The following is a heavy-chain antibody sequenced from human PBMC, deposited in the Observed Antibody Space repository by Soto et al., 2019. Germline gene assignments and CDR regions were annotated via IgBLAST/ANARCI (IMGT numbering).Heavy chain of an antibody. D-gene: IGHD5-18*01. Sequence: QPPGKGLEWIGYIYYSGSTYYNPSLKSRVTISVDTSKNQFSLKLSSVTAADTAVYYCARILSYGTYCFDSWGQRTLCTVSS. V-gene: IGHV4-31*02. CDR2: IYYSGST. J-gene: IGHJ4*02. CDR3: ARILSYGTYCFDS.